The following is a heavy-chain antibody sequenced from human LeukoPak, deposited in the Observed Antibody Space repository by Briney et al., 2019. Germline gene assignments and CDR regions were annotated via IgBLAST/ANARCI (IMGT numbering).Heavy chain of an antibody. J-gene: IGHJ3*01. CDR3: TVGGRGGGFDV. D-gene: IGHD3-16*01. Sequence: GASVKVSCRVSGYTITELSIHWVRQAPGKRREWMGNFEPEEKEAIYAQKLEGRVAMAGDTSTDTVYMELNSLRFEDTAVYYCTVGGRGGGFDVWGQGTMVTVSS. V-gene: IGHV1-24*01. CDR2: FEPEEKEA. CDR1: GYTITELS.